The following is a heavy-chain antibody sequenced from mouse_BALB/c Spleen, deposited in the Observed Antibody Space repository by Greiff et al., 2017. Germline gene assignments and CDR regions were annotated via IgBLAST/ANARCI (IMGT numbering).Heavy chain of an antibody. D-gene: IGHD1-2*01. Sequence: EVMLVESGGGLVKPGGSLKLSCAASGFTFSSYAMSWVRQTPEKRLEWVASISSGGSTYYPDSVKGRFTISRDNARNILYLQMSSLRSEDTAMYYCAPILYYGGFAYWGQGTLVTVSA. CDR3: APILYYGGFAY. CDR2: ISSGGST. CDR1: GFTFSSYA. J-gene: IGHJ3*01. V-gene: IGHV5-6-5*01.